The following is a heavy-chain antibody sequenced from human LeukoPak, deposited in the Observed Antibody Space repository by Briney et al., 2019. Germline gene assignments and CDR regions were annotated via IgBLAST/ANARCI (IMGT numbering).Heavy chain of an antibody. CDR3: VREAGYCASVCLKSNWFDP. Sequence: PGGSLRLSCAASGFPFSSHAMSWVRQPPGKGLEWFSAISNGKTYYADSVRGRFTISRDDSKNTVSLQMNSLRDEDTALYYCVREAGYCASVCLKSNWFDPWGQGTLVTVSS. D-gene: IGHD2-21*02. J-gene: IGHJ5*02. CDR1: GFPFSSHA. V-gene: IGHV3-23*01. CDR2: ISNGKT.